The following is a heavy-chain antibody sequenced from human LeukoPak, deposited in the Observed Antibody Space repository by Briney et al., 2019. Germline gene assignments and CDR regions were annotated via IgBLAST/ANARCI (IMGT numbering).Heavy chain of an antibody. J-gene: IGHJ5*02. Sequence: ASVKVSCKASGGTFSSYAVSWVRQAPGQGLEWMGRIIPIFGIANYAQKFQGRVTITADKSTSTAYMELSSLRSEDTAVYYCAIGYSSSRYGGSWFDPWGQGTLVTVSS. D-gene: IGHD6-13*01. CDR3: AIGYSSSRYGGSWFDP. V-gene: IGHV1-69*04. CDR2: IIPIFGIA. CDR1: GGTFSSYA.